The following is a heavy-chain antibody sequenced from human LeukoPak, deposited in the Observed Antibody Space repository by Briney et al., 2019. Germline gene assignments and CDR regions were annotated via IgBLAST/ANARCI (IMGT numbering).Heavy chain of an antibody. J-gene: IGHJ5*02. CDR1: GFTFSSYG. CDR2: IRYDGSNK. Sequence: GGFLRLSCAASGFTFSSYGMHWVRQAPGRGLEWVAFIRYDGSNKYYADSVKGRFTISRDNCKNTLYLQMNSLRADDTAVYYCAKVFEAGDRDWFDPWGQGTLVTVSS. D-gene: IGHD7-27*01. CDR3: AKVFEAGDRDWFDP. V-gene: IGHV3-30*02.